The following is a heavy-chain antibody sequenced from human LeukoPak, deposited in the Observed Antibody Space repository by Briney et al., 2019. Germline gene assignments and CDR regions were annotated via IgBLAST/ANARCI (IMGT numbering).Heavy chain of an antibody. CDR3: ARDSSSSRDAFDI. CDR2: ISSSSSYI. CDR1: GFTFSGYS. Sequence: PGGSLRLSCAASGFTFSGYSMNWVRQAPGKGLEWVPSISSSSSYIYYADSVKGRFTISRDNAKNSLYLQMNSLRAEDTAVYYCARDSSSSRDAFDIWGQGTMVTVSS. J-gene: IGHJ3*02. V-gene: IGHV3-21*01. D-gene: IGHD6-13*01.